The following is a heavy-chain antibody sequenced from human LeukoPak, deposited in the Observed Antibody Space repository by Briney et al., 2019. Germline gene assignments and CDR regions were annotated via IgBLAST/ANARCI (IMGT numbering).Heavy chain of an antibody. D-gene: IGHD3-10*01. CDR3: AKDSYRFGELSSTDY. V-gene: IGHV3-33*06. Sequence: PGGSLRLSCAASGFNFNNCGMHWVRQAPGKGLEWVAVIWHDGKNKYYADSVKGRFTISRDNSKDTVYLQMNSLRAEDSAIYYCAKDSYRFGELSSTDYWGQGTLVTVSS. CDR1: GFNFNNCG. J-gene: IGHJ4*02. CDR2: IWHDGKNK.